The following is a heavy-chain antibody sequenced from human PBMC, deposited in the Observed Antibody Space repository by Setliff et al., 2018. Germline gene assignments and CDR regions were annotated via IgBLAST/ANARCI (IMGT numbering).Heavy chain of an antibody. CDR3: VRPGGTTVVARHFDY. D-gene: IGHD2-15*01. J-gene: IGHJ4*01. Sequence: PSETLSLTCSVTGDSMSNFFWSWIRQPPGKGLEWMGYYRSGSTNYSPSLKSRVTVSADRSRNQFSLNLNSVTVADTATYYCVRPGGTTVVARHFDYWGSGILVTVSS. CDR2: YRSGST. V-gene: IGHV4-4*08. CDR1: GDSMSNFF.